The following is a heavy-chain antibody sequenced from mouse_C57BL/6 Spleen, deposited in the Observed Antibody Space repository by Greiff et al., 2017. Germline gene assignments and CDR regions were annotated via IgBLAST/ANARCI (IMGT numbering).Heavy chain of an antibody. CDR2: IYPGSGNT. V-gene: IGHV1-76*01. J-gene: IGHJ4*01. Sequence: LVESGAELVRPGASVKLSCKASGYTFTDYYINWVKQRPGQGLEWIARIYPGSGNTYYNEKFKGKATLTAEKSSSTAYMQLSSLTSEDSAVYFCARSDAMDYWGQGTSVTVSS. CDR3: ARSDAMDY. CDR1: GYTFTDYY.